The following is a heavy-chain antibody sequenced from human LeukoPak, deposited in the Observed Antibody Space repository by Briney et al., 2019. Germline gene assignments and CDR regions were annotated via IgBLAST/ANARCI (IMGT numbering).Heavy chain of an antibody. J-gene: IGHJ4*02. CDR2: ISYDGSNK. D-gene: IGHD2-2*01. Sequence: GSLRLSCAASGFTFSSYAMHWVRQAPGKGLEWVAVISYDGSNKYYADSVKGRFTISGDNSKNTLYLQMNSLRAEDTAVYYCAKDPGYLVPAATLDYWGQGTLVTVSS. CDR3: AKDPGYLVPAATLDY. V-gene: IGHV3-30-3*01. CDR1: GFTFSSYA.